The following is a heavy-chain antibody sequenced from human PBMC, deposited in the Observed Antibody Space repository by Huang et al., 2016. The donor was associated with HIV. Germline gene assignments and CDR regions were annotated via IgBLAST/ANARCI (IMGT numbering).Heavy chain of an antibody. CDR2: SGGGGSPI. CDR3: ATESYDFWNGYFSEFYYYYYMDV. CDR1: GFTFSYYY. Sequence: QVQLVESGGGLVKTGGSLRLSCEASGFTFSYYYMGWIRQARWKWLEWFAASGGGGSPIYYAVSVKGRFTISRDNAENSLYLQISSLRVEDTAVYYCATESYDFWNGYFSEFYYYYYMDVWGKGTTVTVAS. D-gene: IGHD3-3*01. V-gene: IGHV3-11*04. J-gene: IGHJ6*03.